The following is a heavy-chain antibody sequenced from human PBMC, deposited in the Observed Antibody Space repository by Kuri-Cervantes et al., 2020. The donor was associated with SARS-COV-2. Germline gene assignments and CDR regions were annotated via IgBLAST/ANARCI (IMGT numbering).Heavy chain of an antibody. CDR3: AKDYSSGWYWNYGMDV. D-gene: IGHD6-19*01. J-gene: IGHJ6*02. Sequence: GESLKISCAASGFTFSGHWIHWVRQAPGKGLVWVSTVYSSNTTSYADSVKGRFTISRDNSKNSLYLQMNSLRAEDTALYYCAKDYSSGWYWNYGMDVWGQGTTVTVSS. V-gene: IGHV3-74*01. CDR1: GFTFSGHW. CDR2: VYSSNTT.